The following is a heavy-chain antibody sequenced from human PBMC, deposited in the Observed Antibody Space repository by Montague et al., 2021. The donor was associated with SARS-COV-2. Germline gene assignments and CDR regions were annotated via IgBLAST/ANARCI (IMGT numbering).Heavy chain of an antibody. CDR3: ARALPFGRQHLDT. CDR1: AGSMRSSHW. CDR2: INYDGGV. V-gene: IGHV4-4*02. D-gene: IGHD2-15*01. J-gene: IGHJ5*02. Sequence: SETLSLTCDVSAGSMRSSHWWSWVRQPPGKGLEWIGEINYDGGVNYTPSLKGRASMSIDMSGNQFSLQLTSVTAADTAGYYCARALPFGRQHLDTWGQGTLVTVSS.